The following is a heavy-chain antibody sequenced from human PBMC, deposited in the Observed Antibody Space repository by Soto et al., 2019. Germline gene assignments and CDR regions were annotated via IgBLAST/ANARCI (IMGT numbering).Heavy chain of an antibody. J-gene: IGHJ6*02. D-gene: IGHD3-10*01. Sequence: QVQLVESGGGVVQPGRSRRLSCAASGFSFRNYVMHWVRQAPGKGLEWVAVTSVDGSDTYYRGSVKGRFTISRDNSKNTLYLQMNSLRPEDTAVYYCARDGLGEYYGMDVWGQGTTVNVSS. CDR3: ARDGLGEYYGMDV. CDR2: TSVDGSDT. CDR1: GFSFRNYV. V-gene: IGHV3-30*03.